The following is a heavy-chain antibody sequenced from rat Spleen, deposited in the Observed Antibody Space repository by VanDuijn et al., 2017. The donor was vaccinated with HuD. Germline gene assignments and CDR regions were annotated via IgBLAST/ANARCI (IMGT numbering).Heavy chain of an antibody. CDR2: ITNTGGST. CDR3: TRVGYYSSGYYFDY. J-gene: IGHJ2*01. D-gene: IGHD1-2*01. CDR1: GFTFNNYW. V-gene: IGHV5-31*01. Sequence: EVQLVESGGGLVQPGRSLKLSCVASGFTFNNYWMTWIRQAPGKGLEWVASITNTGGSTYYPDSVKGRFTISRDNAKSTLYLQMNSLRSEDTATYYCTRVGYYSSGYYFDYWGQGVMVTVSS.